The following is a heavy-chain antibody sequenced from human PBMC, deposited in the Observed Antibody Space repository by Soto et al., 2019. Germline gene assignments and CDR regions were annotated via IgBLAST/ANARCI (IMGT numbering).Heavy chain of an antibody. D-gene: IGHD1-26*01. CDR3: AKPLYGGATTYFDY. CDR1: GFTFSSYG. V-gene: IGHV3-30*18. J-gene: IGHJ4*02. Sequence: GSLRLSCAASGFTFSSYGMHWVRQAPGKGLEWVAVISYDGSNKYYADSVKGRFTISRDNSKNTLYLQMNSLRAEDTAVYYCAKPLYGGATTYFDYWGQGTLVTVSS. CDR2: ISYDGSNK.